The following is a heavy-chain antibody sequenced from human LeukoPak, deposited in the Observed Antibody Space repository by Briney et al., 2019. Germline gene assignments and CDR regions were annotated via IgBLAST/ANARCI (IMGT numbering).Heavy chain of an antibody. CDR3: ASRALIAVAGTRHFDY. CDR2: IYYSGST. Sequence: SSETLSLTCTVSGGSISSSSYYWGWIRQPPGKGLEWIGSIYYSGSTYYNPSLKSRVTISVDTSKNQFSLKLGSVTAADTAVYYCASRALIAVAGTRHFDYWGQGTLVTVSS. D-gene: IGHD6-19*01. J-gene: IGHJ4*02. V-gene: IGHV4-39*01. CDR1: GGSISSSSYY.